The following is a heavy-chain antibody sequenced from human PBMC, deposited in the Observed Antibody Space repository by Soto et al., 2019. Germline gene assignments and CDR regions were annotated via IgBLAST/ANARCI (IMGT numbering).Heavy chain of an antibody. D-gene: IGHD6-13*01. CDR1: GYTFTSYY. CDR2: INPSGGST. V-gene: IGHV1-46*01. Sequence: ASVNVSCKPSGYTFTSYYIHWVRQAPGQGLEWMGIINPSGGSTIYAQKFQGRVTMTRDTSTSTVYMELSSLRSEDTAVYYCARDGGIAAGAFDIWGQGTMVTVSS. CDR3: ARDGGIAAGAFDI. J-gene: IGHJ3*02.